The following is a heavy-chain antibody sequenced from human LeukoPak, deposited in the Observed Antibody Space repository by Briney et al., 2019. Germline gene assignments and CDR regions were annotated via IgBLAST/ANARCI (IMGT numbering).Heavy chain of an antibody. CDR2: INWNGGST. CDR3: ARSSGSYYGYYYYYYMDV. J-gene: IGHJ6*03. CDR1: GFTFDDYG. V-gene: IGHV3-20*04. Sequence: GGSLRLSCAVSGFTFDDYGMSWVRQAPGKGLEWVSGINWNGGSTGYADSAKGRFTISRDNAKNSLYLQMNSLRAEDTALHYCARSSGSYYGYYYYYYMDVWGKGTTVTVSS. D-gene: IGHD1-26*01.